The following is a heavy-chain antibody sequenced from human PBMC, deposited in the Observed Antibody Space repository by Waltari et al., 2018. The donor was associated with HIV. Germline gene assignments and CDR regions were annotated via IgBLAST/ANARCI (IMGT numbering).Heavy chain of an antibody. CDR1: GYTLTELS. CDR3: ATDFSGMVRAYSYYSLDV. V-gene: IGHV1-24*01. CDR2: FDPEDDET. D-gene: IGHD3-10*01. J-gene: IGHJ6*02. Sequence: QVQLVQSGAEVKKPGASVTVSCKASGYTLTELSMHWVRQAPGKGLEWMGNFDPEDDETIYAQKFQGRITMTEDTSSDTAYMELSSLTSGDTAVYYCATDFSGMVRAYSYYSLDVWGQGTTVTVSS.